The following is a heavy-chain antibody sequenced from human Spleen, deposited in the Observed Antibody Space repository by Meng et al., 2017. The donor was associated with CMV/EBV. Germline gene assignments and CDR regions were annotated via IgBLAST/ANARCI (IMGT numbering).Heavy chain of an antibody. Sequence: GQLQRGGAGLLKPSETLSLTCAVYGGSFSGYYWSWIRQPPGKGLEWIGEINHSGSTNYNPSLKSRVTISVDTSKNQFSLKLSSVTAADTAVYYCARGVGVAGGDNWFDPWGQGTLVTVSS. CDR2: INHSGST. D-gene: IGHD6-19*01. J-gene: IGHJ5*02. V-gene: IGHV4-34*01. CDR1: GGSFSGYY. CDR3: ARGVGVAGGDNWFDP.